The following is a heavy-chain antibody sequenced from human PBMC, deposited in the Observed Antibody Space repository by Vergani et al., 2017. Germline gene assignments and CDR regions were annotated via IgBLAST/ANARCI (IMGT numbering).Heavy chain of an antibody. CDR2: IYNSGNG. J-gene: IGHJ2*01. D-gene: IGHD4-11*01. CDR1: GDSIISRSYY. CDR3: ASGKDYSDSTSHFRVMYFDV. Sequence: QMQLQESGPGLVKASETLSLTCTVSGDSIISRSYYWGWIRQPPGKGLEWIGSIYNSGNGDSSSSLKSRVTISADTSTNQFSLRLTSVTAADTAVYYCASGKDYSDSTSHFRVMYFDVWGRGTLVTVPS. V-gene: IGHV4-39*01.